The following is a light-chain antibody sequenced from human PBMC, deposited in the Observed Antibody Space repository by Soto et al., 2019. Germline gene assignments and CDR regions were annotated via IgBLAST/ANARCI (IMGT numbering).Light chain of an antibody. V-gene: IGKV3-20*01. CDR2: GTS. Sequence: EVVLTQSPGTLSLSPVESATLSCRASQSVSGMYLAWYQQKPGQAPRLLIYGTSNRATGIPDRFSGSGSGTDFTLTIRRLEPEDFAMYFCQQYDKSPFTFGPGTKVDIK. J-gene: IGKJ3*01. CDR3: QQYDKSPFT. CDR1: QSVSGMY.